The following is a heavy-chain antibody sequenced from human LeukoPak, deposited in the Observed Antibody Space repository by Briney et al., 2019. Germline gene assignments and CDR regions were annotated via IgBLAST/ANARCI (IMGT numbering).Heavy chain of an antibody. V-gene: IGHV1-2*02. CDR3: ARTDDYGDETVAY. CDR2: INPNSGGT. CDR1: GYTFTGYY. Sequence: ASVKVSFKASGYTFTGYYMHWVRQAPGQGLEWMGWINPNSGGTNYAQKFQGRVTMTRDTSISTAYMELSRLRSDDTAVYYCARTDDYGDETVAYWGQGTLVTVSS. J-gene: IGHJ4*02. D-gene: IGHD4-17*01.